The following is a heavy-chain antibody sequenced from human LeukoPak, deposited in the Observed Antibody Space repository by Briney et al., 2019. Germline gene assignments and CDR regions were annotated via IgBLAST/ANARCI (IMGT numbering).Heavy chain of an antibody. D-gene: IGHD5-12*01. CDR2: ISSSGSTI. V-gene: IGHV3-11*01. Sequence: GGSLRLSCAASGFTFSDYYMSWIRQAPGKGLEWVSYISSSGSTIYYADSVKGRFTISRDNAKNSLYLQTNSLRAEDTAVYYCVRDGSGYDRPFDIWGQGTMVTVSS. J-gene: IGHJ3*02. CDR3: VRDGSGYDRPFDI. CDR1: GFTFSDYY.